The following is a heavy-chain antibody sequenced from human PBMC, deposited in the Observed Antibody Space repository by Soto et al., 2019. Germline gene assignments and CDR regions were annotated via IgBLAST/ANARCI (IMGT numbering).Heavy chain of an antibody. Sequence: ASVKVSCKVSGYTLTELSMHWVRQAPGKGREWMGGFDPEDGETIYAQKFQGRVTMTEDTSTDTAYMELSSLRSEDTAVYYCATAAGSGGTMVRGVIEAFDIWGQGTMVTVSS. CDR2: FDPEDGET. CDR3: ATAAGSGGTMVRGVIEAFDI. V-gene: IGHV1-24*01. CDR1: GYTLTELS. D-gene: IGHD3-10*01. J-gene: IGHJ3*02.